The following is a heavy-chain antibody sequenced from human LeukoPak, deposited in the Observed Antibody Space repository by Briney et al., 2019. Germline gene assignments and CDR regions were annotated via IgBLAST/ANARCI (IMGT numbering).Heavy chain of an antibody. CDR1: GGSISSYY. V-gene: IGHV4-4*07. CDR2: IYTSGST. Sequence: SETLSLTCTVSGGSISSYYWSWIRQPAGKGLEWIGRIYTSGSTNYNPSLKSRVTMSVDTSKNQFSLKLSSVTAADTAVYYCARESRRQWLVRGYYFDYWGQGTLVTASS. CDR3: ARESRRQWLVRGYYFDY. D-gene: IGHD6-19*01. J-gene: IGHJ4*02.